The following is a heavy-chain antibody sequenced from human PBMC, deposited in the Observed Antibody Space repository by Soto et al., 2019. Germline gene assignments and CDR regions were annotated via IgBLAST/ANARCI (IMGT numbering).Heavy chain of an antibody. CDR1: GGTFSSYA. D-gene: IGHD3-10*01. V-gene: IGHV1-69*12. CDR3: ARNGVEGWLQQTNWFVP. J-gene: IGHJ5*02. CDR2: IIPIFGTA. Sequence: QVQLVQSGAEVKKPGSSVKVSCKASGGTFSSYAISWVRQAPGQGLEWMGGIIPIFGTANYAQKFQGRVTITEDEITSTAYIELSSLRSEDTAMYYRARNGVEGWLQQTNWFVPWGQGTLVTVSS.